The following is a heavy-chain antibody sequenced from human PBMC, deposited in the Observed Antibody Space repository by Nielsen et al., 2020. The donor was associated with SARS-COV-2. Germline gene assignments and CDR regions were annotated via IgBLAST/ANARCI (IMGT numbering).Heavy chain of an antibody. CDR2: ISYDGSNK. V-gene: IGHV3-30*18. Sequence: GGSLRLSCAASGFTFSSYGMHWVRQAPGKGLEWVAVISYDGSNKYYADSVKGRFTISRDNSKNTLYLQMNSLRAEDTAVYYCAKDPEFIGPWGQGTLVTVSS. CDR1: GFTFSSYG. J-gene: IGHJ5*02. CDR3: AKDPEFIGP.